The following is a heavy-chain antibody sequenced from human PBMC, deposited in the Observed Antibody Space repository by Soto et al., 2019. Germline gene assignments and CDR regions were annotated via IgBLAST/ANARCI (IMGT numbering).Heavy chain of an antibody. J-gene: IGHJ5*02. Sequence: GASVKVSCKVSGYTLTELSMHWVRQAPGKGLEWMGGFDPEDGETIYAQKFQGRVTMTEDTSTDTAYMELSSLRSEDTAVYYCATVRLRFGVVVVAATSFDPWGQGTLVTVSS. CDR1: GYTLTELS. D-gene: IGHD2-15*01. CDR2: FDPEDGET. CDR3: ATVRLRFGVVVVAATSFDP. V-gene: IGHV1-24*01.